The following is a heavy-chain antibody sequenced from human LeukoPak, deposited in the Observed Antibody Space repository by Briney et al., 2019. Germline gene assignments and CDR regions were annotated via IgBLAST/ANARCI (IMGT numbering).Heavy chain of an antibody. CDR2: IYYSGST. D-gene: IGHD4-17*01. CDR1: GGSISSYY. Sequence: SETLSLTCTVSGGSISSYYWSWIRQPPGKGLEWIGYIYYSGSTNYNPSLKSRVTISVDTSKNQFSLKLSSVTAADTAVYYCARVPARHYGDYSWYFDYWGQGTLVTVSS. J-gene: IGHJ4*02. CDR3: ARVPARHYGDYSWYFDY. V-gene: IGHV4-59*01.